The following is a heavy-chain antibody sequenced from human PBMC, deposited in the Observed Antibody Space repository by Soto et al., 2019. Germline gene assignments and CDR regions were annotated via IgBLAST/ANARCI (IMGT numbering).Heavy chain of an antibody. CDR3: ARDVPPQSIAAAGPSYYYYGMDV. D-gene: IGHD6-13*01. CDR2: IIPIFGTA. J-gene: IGHJ6*02. Sequence: VASVKVSCKASGGTSSSYAISWVRQAPGQGLEWMGGIIPIFGTANYAQKFQGRVTITADKSTSTAYMELSSLRSEDTAVYYCARDVPPQSIAAAGPSYYYYGMDVWGQGTTVTVSS. CDR1: GGTSSSYA. V-gene: IGHV1-69*06.